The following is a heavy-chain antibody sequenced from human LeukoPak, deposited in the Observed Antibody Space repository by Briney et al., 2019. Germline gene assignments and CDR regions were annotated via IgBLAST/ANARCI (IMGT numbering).Heavy chain of an antibody. D-gene: IGHD1-7*01. Sequence: GGPLRLPGAAPGFTFSDYYMGWIRQPPGKGLEGLSYFSGSGTTIYYADSVKGRFTISRDNAKNSLDLQMNSLRAEDTAVYYCGRDFGLTGTKRSFDIWGQGTMVTVSS. CDR2: FSGSGTTI. CDR3: GRDFGLTGTKRSFDI. CDR1: GFTFSDYY. V-gene: IGHV3-11*01. J-gene: IGHJ3*02.